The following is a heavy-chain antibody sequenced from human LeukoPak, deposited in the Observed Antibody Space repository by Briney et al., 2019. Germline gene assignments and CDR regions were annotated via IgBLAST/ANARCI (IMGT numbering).Heavy chain of an antibody. J-gene: IGHJ4*02. CDR3: ASDEYGSGSYL. Sequence: PSETLSLTCAVYGGSSSGYYWSWIRQPPGKGLEWIGEINHSGSTNYNPSLKSRVTISVDTSKNQFSLKLSSVTAADTAVYYCASDEYGSGSYLWGQGTLVTVSS. D-gene: IGHD3-10*01. V-gene: IGHV4-34*01. CDR1: GGSSSGYY. CDR2: INHSGST.